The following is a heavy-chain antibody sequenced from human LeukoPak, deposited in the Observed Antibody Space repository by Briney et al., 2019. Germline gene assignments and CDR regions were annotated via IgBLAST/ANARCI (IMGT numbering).Heavy chain of an antibody. J-gene: IGHJ4*02. V-gene: IGHV3-20*04. CDR3: GRGGKVEQLVLAR. CDR2: INWNGGST. CDR1: GFTFDDYG. Sequence: GGSLRLSCAASGFTFDDYGMSWVRKAPGKGLELVSGINWNGGSTGYADSVKGRFTISRDNAKNTVYLQMNSLRAEDTAVYYCGRGGKVEQLVLARWGQGSLVTVSS. D-gene: IGHD6-13*01.